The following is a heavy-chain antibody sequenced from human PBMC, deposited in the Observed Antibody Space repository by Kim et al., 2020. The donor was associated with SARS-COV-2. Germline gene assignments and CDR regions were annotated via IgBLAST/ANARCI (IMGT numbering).Heavy chain of an antibody. Sequence: GGSLRLSCTASGFTFNNAWMYWVRQTPGKGLEWVGRIRSKTDGGTTDYAAPVIGRFSISRDDSKNTLYLQMSSLKIEDTAVYFCTMPAVTTRLDAFDIWG. J-gene: IGHJ3*02. CDR3: TMPAVTTRLDAFDI. CDR1: GFTFNNAW. V-gene: IGHV3-15*01. CDR2: IRSKTDGGTT. D-gene: IGHD4-17*01.